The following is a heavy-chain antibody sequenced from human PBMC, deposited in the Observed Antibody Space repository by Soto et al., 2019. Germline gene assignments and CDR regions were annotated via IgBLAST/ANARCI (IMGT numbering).Heavy chain of an antibody. J-gene: IGHJ4*02. D-gene: IGHD6-13*01. CDR1: GYSISSDYY. Sequence: ETLSLTCAISGYSISSDYYWGWIRQPPGKGLEWIGYIFHIGTTYYNPSLKSRVTISVDTSKNQFSLRLSSVTAADTAIYFCARGWSGPGAAAYFDYWGQGTRVTVSS. CDR3: ARGWSGPGAAAYFDY. V-gene: IGHV4-38-2*01. CDR2: IFHIGTT.